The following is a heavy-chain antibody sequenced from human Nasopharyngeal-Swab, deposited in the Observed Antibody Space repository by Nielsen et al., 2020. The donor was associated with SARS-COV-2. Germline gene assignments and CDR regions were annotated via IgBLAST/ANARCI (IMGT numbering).Heavy chain of an antibody. Sequence: WIRQPPGKGLEWIRYIYYSGSTNYNPSLKSRVTISVDTSKNQFSLKLSSVTAADTAVYYCARDNSKWEPRFWFDPWGQGTLVTVSS. CDR3: ARDNSKWEPRFWFDP. J-gene: IGHJ5*02. D-gene: IGHD1-26*01. CDR2: IYYSGST. V-gene: IGHV4-59*01.